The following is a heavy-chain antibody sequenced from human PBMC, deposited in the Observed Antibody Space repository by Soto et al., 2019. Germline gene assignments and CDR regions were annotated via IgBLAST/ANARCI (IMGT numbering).Heavy chain of an antibody. CDR1: GFTFSSYS. Sequence: ESGGGLVKPGGSLRLSCAASGFTFSSYSMNWVRQAPGKGLEWVSSISSSSSYIYYADSVKGRFTISRDNAKNSLYLQMNSLRAEDTAVYYCARALFTPYYFDYWGQGTLVTVSS. D-gene: IGHD3-10*01. CDR3: ARALFTPYYFDY. CDR2: ISSSSSYI. J-gene: IGHJ4*02. V-gene: IGHV3-21*01.